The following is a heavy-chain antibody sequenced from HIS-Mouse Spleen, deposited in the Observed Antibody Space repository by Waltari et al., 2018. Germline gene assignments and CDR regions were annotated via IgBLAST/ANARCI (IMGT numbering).Heavy chain of an antibody. CDR2: ISYDGSNK. Sequence: QVQLVESGGGVVQPGRSLRLSCSALGSTLSSYGMHWVRQAPGKGLEWVAVISYDGSNKYYADSVKGRFTISRDNSKNTLYLQMNSLRAEDTAVYYCAKDKHHAFDYWGQGTLVTVSS. J-gene: IGHJ4*02. CDR3: AKDKHHAFDY. CDR1: GSTLSSYG. V-gene: IGHV3-30*18.